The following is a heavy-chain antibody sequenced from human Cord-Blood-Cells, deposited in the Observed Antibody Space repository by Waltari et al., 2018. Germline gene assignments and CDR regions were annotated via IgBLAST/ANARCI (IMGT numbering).Heavy chain of an antibody. CDR1: GGTSSSDA. CDR3: VRDEGGYDLDY. V-gene: IGHV1-69*01. Sequence: QAQLVQSGAEVKKPASSVQVSCKASGGTSSSDAISWVRQAPGQGLEWMGGIIPIFGTANYAQKFQGRVTITADESTSTAYMELSSLRSEDTAVYYCVRDEGGYDLDYWGQGTLVTVSS. CDR2: IIPIFGTA. D-gene: IGHD5-12*01. J-gene: IGHJ4*02.